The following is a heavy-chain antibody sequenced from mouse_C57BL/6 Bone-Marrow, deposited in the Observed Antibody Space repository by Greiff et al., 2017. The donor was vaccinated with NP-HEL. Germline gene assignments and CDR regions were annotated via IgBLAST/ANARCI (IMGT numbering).Heavy chain of an antibody. CDR1: GFSLTSYG. V-gene: IGHV2-6-1*01. J-gene: IGHJ1*03. Sequence: VKVVESGPGLVAPSQSLSITCTVSGFSLTSYGVHWVRQPPGKGLEWLVVIWSDGSTTYNSALKSRLSISKDNSKSQVFVKMNSHQTDDTAMYYCARHGGYGYAGWYFDVWGTGTTVTVSS. CDR3: ARHGGYGYAGWYFDV. CDR2: IWSDGST. D-gene: IGHD2-2*01.